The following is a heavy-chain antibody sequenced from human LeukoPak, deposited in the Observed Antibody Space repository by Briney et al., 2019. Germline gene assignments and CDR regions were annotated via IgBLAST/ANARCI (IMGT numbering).Heavy chain of an antibody. CDR1: GFTFSSYG. J-gene: IGHJ4*02. V-gene: IGHV3-23*01. Sequence: GGSLRLSCAASGFTFSSYGMRWVRQAPGKGLEWVSAISGSGGSTYYADSVKGRFTISRDNSKNTLYLQMNSLRAEDTAVYYCAKGRDGYNWYYFDYWGQGTLVTVSS. CDR2: ISGSGGST. CDR3: AKGRDGYNWYYFDY. D-gene: IGHD5-24*01.